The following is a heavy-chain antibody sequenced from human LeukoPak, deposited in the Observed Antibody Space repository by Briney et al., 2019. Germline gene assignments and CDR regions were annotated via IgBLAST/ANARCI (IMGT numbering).Heavy chain of an antibody. Sequence: ASVKVSCKASGGTFSSYAISWVRQAPGQGLEWMGGIIPIFGTANYAQKFQGRVTITADESTSTAYMELSSLRSEDTAVYYCARAPISYYDILTGYYYYGMDVWGQGTTVTVSS. CDR3: ARAPISYYDILTGYYYYGMDV. CDR2: IIPIFGTA. V-gene: IGHV1-69*13. CDR1: GGTFSSYA. J-gene: IGHJ6*02. D-gene: IGHD3-9*01.